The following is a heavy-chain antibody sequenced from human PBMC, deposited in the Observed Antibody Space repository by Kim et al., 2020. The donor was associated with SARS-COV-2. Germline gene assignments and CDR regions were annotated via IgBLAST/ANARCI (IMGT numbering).Heavy chain of an antibody. D-gene: IGHD1-26*01. CDR1: GGSISSSGYY. Sequence: SETLSLTCTVSGGSISSSGYYWGWIRQPPGKGLEWIGSIYYSGNTYYNTSLKSRVTKSVDTSKNQFSLKLSSVTAADTAVYYCARQRATGDAFDIWGQGT. CDR3: ARQRATGDAFDI. J-gene: IGHJ3*02. CDR2: IYYSGNT. V-gene: IGHV4-39*01.